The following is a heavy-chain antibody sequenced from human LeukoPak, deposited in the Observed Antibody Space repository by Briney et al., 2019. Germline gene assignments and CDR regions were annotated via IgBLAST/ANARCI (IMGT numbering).Heavy chain of an antibody. D-gene: IGHD2-15*01. Sequence: KTGGSLRLSCAASGVTFSSYAMTWVRQAPGKGLEWVSVISGSGGSTYYADSVRGRFTISRDNSKNTLYLQMNSLRAEDTAVYYCAKGRKRVVAFIGLFDDGGRGTLVTVAS. V-gene: IGHV3-23*01. J-gene: IGHJ4*02. CDR2: ISGSGGST. CDR1: GVTFSSYA. CDR3: AKGRKRVVAFIGLFDD.